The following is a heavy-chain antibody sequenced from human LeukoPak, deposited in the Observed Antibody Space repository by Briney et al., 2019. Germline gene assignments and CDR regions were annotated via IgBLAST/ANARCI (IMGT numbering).Heavy chain of an antibody. CDR3: ARDRGLRFLEWLPQGHSYYYCMDV. D-gene: IGHD3-3*01. J-gene: IGHJ6*03. CDR2: IIPIFGTA. CDR1: GGTFSSYA. V-gene: IGHV1-69*13. Sequence: GASVKVSCKASGGTFSSYAISWVRQAPGQGLEWMGGIIPIFGTANYAQKFQGRVTITADESTSTAYMELSSLRSEDTAVYYCARDRGLRFLEWLPQGHSYYYCMDVWGKGITVTVSS.